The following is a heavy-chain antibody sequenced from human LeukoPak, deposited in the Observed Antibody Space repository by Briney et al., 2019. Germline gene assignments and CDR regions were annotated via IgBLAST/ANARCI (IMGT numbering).Heavy chain of an antibody. J-gene: IGHJ4*02. V-gene: IGHV1-46*01. CDR1: GYTFTSYH. CDR3: ASYLSGWPMKY. D-gene: IGHD6-19*01. Sequence: ASVKVSCKASGYTFTSYHMHWVRQAPGQGLEWMGIINPSGGSTSYAQKFQGRVTMARDMSTSTVYMELSSLRSEDTAVYYCASYLSGWPMKYWGQGTLVTVSS. CDR2: INPSGGST.